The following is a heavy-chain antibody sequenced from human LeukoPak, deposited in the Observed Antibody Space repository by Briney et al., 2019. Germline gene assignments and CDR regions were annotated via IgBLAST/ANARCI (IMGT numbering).Heavy chain of an antibody. CDR3: ARGPRWYCSGGSCYSWFDP. J-gene: IGHJ5*02. CDR1: GFTFSSYW. CDR2: INSDGSST. V-gene: IGHV3-74*01. D-gene: IGHD2-15*01. Sequence: PGGSLRLSCAASGFTFSSYWMHWVRQAPGKGLVWVSRINSDGSSTSYADSVKGRFTISRDNAKNTLYLQMNSLRAEDTAVYYCARGPRWYCSGGSCYSWFDPWGQGTLVTVSS.